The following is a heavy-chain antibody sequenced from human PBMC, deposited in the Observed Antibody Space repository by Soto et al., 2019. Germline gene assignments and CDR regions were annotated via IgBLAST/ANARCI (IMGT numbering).Heavy chain of an antibody. D-gene: IGHD6-6*01. CDR1: GGIFSSYA. J-gene: IGHJ6*02. V-gene: IGHV1-69*13. CDR3: ARDVSSSSSGYYYGMDV. CDR2: IIPIFGTA. Sequence: SVKVSCKASGGIFSSYAISWVRQAPGQGLEWMGGIIPIFGTANYAQKFQGRVTITADESTSTAYMELSSLRSEDTAVYYCARDVSSSSSGYYYGMDVWGQGTTVTVSS.